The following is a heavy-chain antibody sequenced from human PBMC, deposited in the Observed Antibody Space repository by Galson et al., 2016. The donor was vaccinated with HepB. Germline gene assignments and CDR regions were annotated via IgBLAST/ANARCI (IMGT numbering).Heavy chain of an antibody. V-gene: IGHV5-51*01. CDR2: IYPADSDT. D-gene: IGHD4-17*01. CDR1: GYSFATHW. J-gene: IGHJ4*02. Sequence: QSGAEVKKPGESLKISCQGSGYSFATHWIGWVRHMPGRGLEWMGIIYPADSDTRYNPSFQGQVLISVDKSSTTAYLHLSRLKASDTATYYCACNYGEVTGRFDYWGQGTLVTVSS. CDR3: ACNYGEVTGRFDY.